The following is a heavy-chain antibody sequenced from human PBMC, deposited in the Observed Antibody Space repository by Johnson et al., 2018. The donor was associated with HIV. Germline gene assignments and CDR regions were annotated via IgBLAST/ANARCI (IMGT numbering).Heavy chain of an antibody. CDR1: GFTFSSYA. V-gene: IGHV3-30*02. CDR3: AKDPVGATWAFDI. CDR2: IRYDGSNK. Sequence: QVQLVESGGGVVQPGRSLRLSCAASGFTFSSYAMHWVRQAPGKGLEWVAFIRYDGSNKYYADSVKGRFTISRDNSKNTLYLQMNSLRAEDTAVYYCAKDPVGATWAFDIWGQGTMVTVSS. J-gene: IGHJ3*02. D-gene: IGHD1-26*01.